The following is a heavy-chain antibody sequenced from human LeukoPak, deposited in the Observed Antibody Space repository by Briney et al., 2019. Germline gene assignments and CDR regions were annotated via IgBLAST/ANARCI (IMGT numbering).Heavy chain of an antibody. V-gene: IGHV3-23*01. J-gene: IGHJ4*02. CDR1: GFTFSSYA. CDR3: ARRPGIAAAGIDY. CDR2: ISGSGGST. D-gene: IGHD6-13*01. Sequence: GGSLRLSCAASGFTFSSYAMSWVRQVPGKGLEWVSAISGSGGSTYYADSVKGRFTISRDNSKNTLYLQMNSLRAEDTAVNYCARRPGIAAAGIDYWGQGTLVTVSS.